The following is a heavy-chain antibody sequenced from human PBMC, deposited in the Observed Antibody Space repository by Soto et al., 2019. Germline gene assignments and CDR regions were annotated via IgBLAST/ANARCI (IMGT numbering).Heavy chain of an antibody. CDR1: GGSFSGYY. CDR2: INHSGST. Sequence: PSETLSLTCAVYGGSFSGYYWSWIRQPPGKGLEWIGEINHSGSTNYNPSLKSRVTISVDTSKNQFSLKLSSVTAADTAVYYCARGPGYYDFWSAYYYYGMDVWGQGTTVTVSS. V-gene: IGHV4-34*01. D-gene: IGHD3-3*01. CDR3: ARGPGYYDFWSAYYYYGMDV. J-gene: IGHJ6*02.